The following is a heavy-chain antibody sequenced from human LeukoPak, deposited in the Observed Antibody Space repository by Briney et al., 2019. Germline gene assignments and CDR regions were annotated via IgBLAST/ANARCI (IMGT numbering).Heavy chain of an antibody. V-gene: IGHV1-2*02. J-gene: IGHJ5*02. CDR2: INPNSGDT. D-gene: IGHD2-2*01. Sequence: ASVKVSCKASGYTFTGYYIHWVRQAPGQGLEWMGWINPNSGDTHYAQKFQGRVTMTRDTSITTAYMDLNSLISDDTAVYYCARVQYQLLFEGNWFDPWGQGTLVTVS. CDR1: GYTFTGYY. CDR3: ARVQYQLLFEGNWFDP.